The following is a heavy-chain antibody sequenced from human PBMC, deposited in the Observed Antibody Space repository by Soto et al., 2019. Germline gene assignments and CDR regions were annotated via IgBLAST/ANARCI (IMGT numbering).Heavy chain of an antibody. Sequence: QVQLQESGPGLVKPSQTLSLTCTVSGGSISSGGYYWSWIRQHPGKGLEWIGYIYYSGSTYYNPSLKSRVTISVDTSKNQISLKLSYVTDADTAVYYCARGLADLAAVYFDYWGQGTLVTVSS. V-gene: IGHV4-31*03. D-gene: IGHD3-22*01. CDR2: IYYSGST. J-gene: IGHJ4*02. CDR3: ARGLADLAAVYFDY. CDR1: GGSISSGGYY.